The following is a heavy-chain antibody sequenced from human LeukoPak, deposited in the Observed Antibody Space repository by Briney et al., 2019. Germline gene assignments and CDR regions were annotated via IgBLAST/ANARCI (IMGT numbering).Heavy chain of an antibody. CDR2: ISAYNGNT. Sequence: GASVKVSCKASGYTFTSYGISWVRQAPGQGLEWMGWISAYNGNTNYAQKLQGRVTMTTDTSTSTAYMELRSLRSDDTAVYYCARVRSVTMVLSYAFDIWGQGTMVTVSS. D-gene: IGHD3-10*01. V-gene: IGHV1-18*01. CDR3: ARVRSVTMVLSYAFDI. J-gene: IGHJ3*02. CDR1: GYTFTSYG.